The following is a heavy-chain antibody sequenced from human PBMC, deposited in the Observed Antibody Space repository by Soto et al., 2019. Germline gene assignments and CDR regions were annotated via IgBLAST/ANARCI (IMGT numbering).Heavy chain of an antibody. D-gene: IGHD3-22*01. J-gene: IGHJ4*02. CDR2: ISTSSNYI. V-gene: IGHV3-21*01. CDR1: GFTFTSYT. Sequence: EVQLVESGGGLVKPGGSLRLSCAASGFTFTSYTMNWVRQAPGKGLEWVSSISTSSNYIYYADSVKGRFTISRDNAKNSLYLQINSLRAEDTAVYYCARELNYYDSSGYHSTEAAHWGQGTLVTVSS. CDR3: ARELNYYDSSGYHSTEAAH.